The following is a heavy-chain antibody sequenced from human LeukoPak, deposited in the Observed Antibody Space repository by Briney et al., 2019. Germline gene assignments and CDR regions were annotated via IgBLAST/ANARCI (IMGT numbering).Heavy chain of an antibody. D-gene: IGHD6-13*01. Sequence: GGSLRLSCAASGFTFNSYAMSWVRQAPGKGLEWVSAISGSGGSTYYTDSVKGRFTISRDNSKNTLYLQMNSLRAEDTAVYYCARHVTSSSWPAFDYWGQGTLVTVS. V-gene: IGHV3-23*01. CDR3: ARHVTSSSWPAFDY. CDR1: GFTFNSYA. J-gene: IGHJ4*02. CDR2: ISGSGGST.